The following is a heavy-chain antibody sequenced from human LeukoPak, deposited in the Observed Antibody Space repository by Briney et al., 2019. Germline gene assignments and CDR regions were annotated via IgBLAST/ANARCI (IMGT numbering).Heavy chain of an antibody. CDR1: GFTFSSYG. J-gene: IGHJ6*01. CDR3: AKGGEHYGMDV. CDR2: ISYDGSNK. Sequence: GRSLRLSCAASGFTFSSYGMHWVRQAPGKGLEWVAVISYDGSNKYYADSVKGRFTISRDNSKNTLYLQMNSLRAEDTAVYYCAKGGEHYGMDVWGKGPRSPSPQ. V-gene: IGHV3-30*18.